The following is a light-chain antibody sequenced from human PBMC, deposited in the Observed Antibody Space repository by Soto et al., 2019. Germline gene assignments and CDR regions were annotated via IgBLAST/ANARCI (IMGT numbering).Light chain of an antibody. J-gene: IGKJ1*01. Sequence: DIQMTQSPSTLSASVGDRVTITCRASQSISSWLAWYQQKPGKAPKLLIYDASSLESGVPSRFSGSGSGTEFTLTISSLQAEDVAVYYCLQYSSPPRTFGQGTKVEIK. V-gene: IGKV1-5*01. CDR3: LQYSSPPRT. CDR1: QSISSW. CDR2: DAS.